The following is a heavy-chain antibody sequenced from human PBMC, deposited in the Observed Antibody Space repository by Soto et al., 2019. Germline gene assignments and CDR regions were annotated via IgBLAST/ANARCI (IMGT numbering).Heavy chain of an antibody. D-gene: IGHD3-3*01. CDR3: ASSEGDFWSGYWFDP. Sequence: GASVKVSCKASGYTFTSYYVHWVRQASGQGLEWMGIINPSGGSTSYAQKFQGRVTMTRDTSTSTVYMELSSLRSEDTAAYYCASSEGDFWSGYWFDPWGQGTLVTVSS. CDR1: GYTFTSYY. V-gene: IGHV1-46*01. J-gene: IGHJ5*02. CDR2: INPSGGST.